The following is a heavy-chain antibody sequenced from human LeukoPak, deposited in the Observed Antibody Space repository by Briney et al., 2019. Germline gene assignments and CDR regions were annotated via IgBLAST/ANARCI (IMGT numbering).Heavy chain of an antibody. Sequence: ASVKVSCKASGGTFSSYTISWVRQAPGQGLEWMGRIIPILGIANYAQKFQGRVTISADKSTSTAYMELSSLRSEVTAVYYCARDPNFWSGRNDYWGQGTLVTVSS. D-gene: IGHD3-3*01. V-gene: IGHV1-69*04. CDR1: GGTFSSYT. CDR2: IIPILGIA. J-gene: IGHJ4*02. CDR3: ARDPNFWSGRNDY.